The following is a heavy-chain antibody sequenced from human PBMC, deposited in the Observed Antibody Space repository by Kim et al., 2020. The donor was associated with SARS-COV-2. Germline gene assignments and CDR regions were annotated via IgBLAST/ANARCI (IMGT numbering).Heavy chain of an antibody. CDR1: GFNFSDHW. J-gene: IGHJ5*02. Sequence: GGSLRLSCTASGFNFSDHWMHWVRQAPGTGPVWVSCIRGDGSTTNYADSVRGRFTVSRDYARNTLYLQMNSLRVEDTAVYYCVSSPGPWGQGTLVTVSS. CDR3: VSSPGP. CDR2: IRGDGSTT. D-gene: IGHD3-16*02. V-gene: IGHV3-74*01.